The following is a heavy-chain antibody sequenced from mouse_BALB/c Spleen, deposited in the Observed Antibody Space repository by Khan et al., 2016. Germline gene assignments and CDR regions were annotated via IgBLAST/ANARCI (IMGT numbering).Heavy chain of an antibody. D-gene: IGHD1-3*01. CDR3: DRKERLRQGAMDY. Sequence: QVQLKQSGPGLVQPSQSLSITCTVSGFSLTAYGIHWVRQSPGKGLEWLGVTCRGGSTDYNAAFIYRLSINKAKSKSQVFFKMNSLQANDAAIYYSDRKERLRQGAMDYWGQGTSVTVSS. CDR2: TCRGGST. V-gene: IGHV2-2*02. J-gene: IGHJ4*01. CDR1: GFSLTAYG.